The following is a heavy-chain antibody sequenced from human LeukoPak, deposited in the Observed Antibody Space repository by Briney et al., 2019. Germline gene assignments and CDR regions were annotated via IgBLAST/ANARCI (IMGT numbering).Heavy chain of an antibody. Sequence: SETLSLTCTVSGGSISSGGYYWSWIRQHPGKGLEWIGYIYYSGSTYYNPSLKSRVTISVDTSKNQFSLKLSSVTAADTAMYYCARAPGDVHNYYYGMDVWGQGTTVTVSS. D-gene: IGHD7-27*01. V-gene: IGHV4-31*03. CDR2: IYYSGST. CDR1: GGSISSGGYY. J-gene: IGHJ6*02. CDR3: ARAPGDVHNYYYGMDV.